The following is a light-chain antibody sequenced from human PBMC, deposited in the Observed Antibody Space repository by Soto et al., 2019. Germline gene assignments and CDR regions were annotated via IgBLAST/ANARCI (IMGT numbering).Light chain of an antibody. Sequence: QSVLTQPASVSGSPGQSITISCTGTSSDVGGYKYVSWYQQHPGKTPKLMIYEVSNRPSGVSNRFYGSKSGNTASLTISGLQAEDEADYYCSSYTGSNTLYVFGTGTKVTVL. J-gene: IGLJ1*01. V-gene: IGLV2-14*01. CDR1: SSDVGGYKY. CDR3: SSYTGSNTLYV. CDR2: EVS.